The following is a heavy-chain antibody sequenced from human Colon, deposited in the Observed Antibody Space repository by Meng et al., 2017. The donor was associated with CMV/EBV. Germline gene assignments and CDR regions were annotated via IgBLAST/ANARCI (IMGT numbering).Heavy chain of an antibody. CDR3: ARAYCSSPSCYMGPQYFYYYSMDV. Sequence: ASVKVSCKASGYDFTNYGVSWMRHAPGQGLEWMAWIAPYNGITNYAQKFQGRVTLTTDISTSTAYLEVKSLRSDDTAVYYCARAYCSSPSCYMGPQYFYYYSMDVWGQGTTVTVSS. CDR2: IAPYNGIT. D-gene: IGHD2-2*02. CDR1: GYDFTNYG. V-gene: IGHV1-18*01. J-gene: IGHJ6*02.